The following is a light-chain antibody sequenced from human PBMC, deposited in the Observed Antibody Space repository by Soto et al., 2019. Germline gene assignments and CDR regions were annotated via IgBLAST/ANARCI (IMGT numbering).Light chain of an antibody. V-gene: IGKV1-39*01. Sequence: DIQMTQCPSTLSASVGDRVTITCRASQSISSWLAWYQQKPGKAPKLLIHAASSLESGVPSRFSGSGSGTDFTLTISSLQPEDSATYYCQQSYSIPVTFGQGTKVDIK. CDR2: AAS. J-gene: IGKJ2*01. CDR3: QQSYSIPVT. CDR1: QSISSW.